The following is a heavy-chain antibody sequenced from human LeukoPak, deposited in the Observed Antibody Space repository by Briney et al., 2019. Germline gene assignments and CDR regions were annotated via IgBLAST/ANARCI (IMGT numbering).Heavy chain of an antibody. V-gene: IGHV3-43*01. CDR2: VSLDGDNT. CDR3: AKDLGRLQFYFDY. CDR1: GFTFNAYS. Sequence: GGSLRLSCAASGFTFNAYSMHWVRQAPGKGLEWVSLVSLDGDNTHYADSVKGRFTISSDNSKNSLYLQMHSLRAEDTAFYYCAKDLGRLQFYFDYWGQGTLVTVSS. D-gene: IGHD5-24*01. J-gene: IGHJ4*02.